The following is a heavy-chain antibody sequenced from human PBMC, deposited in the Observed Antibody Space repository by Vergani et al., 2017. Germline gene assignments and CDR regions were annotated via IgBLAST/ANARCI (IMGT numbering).Heavy chain of an antibody. CDR2: INHSGST. Sequence: QVQLQQWGAGLLKPSETLSLTCAVYGGSFSGYYWSWIRQPPGKGLEWIGEINHSGSTNYNPSLKSRVTISVDTSKNQCSLKLSSVTAADTAVYYCARGGRAARFSYYYYGMDVWGQGTTVTVSS. CDR1: GGSFSGYY. J-gene: IGHJ6*02. D-gene: IGHD6-6*01. CDR3: ARGGRAARFSYYYYGMDV. V-gene: IGHV4-34*01.